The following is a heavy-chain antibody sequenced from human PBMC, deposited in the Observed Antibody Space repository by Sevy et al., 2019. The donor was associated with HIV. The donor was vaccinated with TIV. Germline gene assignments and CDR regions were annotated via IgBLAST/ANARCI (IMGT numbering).Heavy chain of an antibody. CDR1: GGSITSLY. D-gene: IGHD1-26*01. Sequence: ASETPSLTCTVSGGSITSLYWNWIRQPPGKGLEWIANIYYNGHINYNPSLKSRVTLSLDTSKNQFSLRLSSVTAADTAMYYCAGENAWGRGYSWGQGTLVTVSS. J-gene: IGHJ4*02. CDR3: AGENAWGRGYS. V-gene: IGHV4-59*08. CDR2: IYYNGHI.